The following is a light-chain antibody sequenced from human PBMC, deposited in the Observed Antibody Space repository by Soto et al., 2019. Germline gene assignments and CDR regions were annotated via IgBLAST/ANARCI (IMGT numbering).Light chain of an antibody. CDR2: DVS. CDR3: SSYTISSTLGV. V-gene: IGLV2-14*01. J-gene: IGLJ1*01. CDR1: SSDVGGYNY. Sequence: QSVLTQPASVSGSPGQSITISCTGTSSDVGGYNYVSWYQQHPGKAPKLMIYDVSNRPSGVSNRFSGSNAGNTASLTISGLQAEDEADYYCSSYTISSTLGVFGTGTKLTVL.